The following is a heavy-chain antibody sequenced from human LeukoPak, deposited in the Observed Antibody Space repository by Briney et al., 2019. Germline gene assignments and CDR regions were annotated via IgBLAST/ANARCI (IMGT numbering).Heavy chain of an antibody. CDR3: ARHGKDSSGYYYYFDY. Sequence: SETLSLTCTVSGGSISSYYWSWIRQPPGKGLEWIGYIYYSGSTNYNPSLKSRVTISVDTSKNQFSLKLSSVTAADTAVYYCARHGKDSSGYYYYFDYWGQGALVTVSS. CDR2: IYYSGST. V-gene: IGHV4-59*08. CDR1: GGSISSYY. J-gene: IGHJ4*02. D-gene: IGHD3-22*01.